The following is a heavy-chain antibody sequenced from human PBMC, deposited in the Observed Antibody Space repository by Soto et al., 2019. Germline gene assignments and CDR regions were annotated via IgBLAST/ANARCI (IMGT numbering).Heavy chain of an antibody. J-gene: IGHJ4*02. CDR3: ARTLSGWYGY. V-gene: IGHV1-8*01. D-gene: IGHD6-19*01. Sequence: QVQLVQSGAEVKKPGASVKVSCKASGYTFTTYDISWVRQATGQATGHGLGWMGWMNPNSGNTGYAQKCQGRVPMTRDTSISAAYMELSGLRSDDTAVYYCARTLSGWYGYWGQGTLVTVSS. CDR2: MNPNSGNT. CDR1: GYTFTTYD.